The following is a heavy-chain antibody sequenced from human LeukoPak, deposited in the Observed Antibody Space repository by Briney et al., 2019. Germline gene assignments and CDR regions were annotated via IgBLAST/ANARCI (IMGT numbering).Heavy chain of an antibody. V-gene: IGHV3-21*01. D-gene: IGHD6-13*01. CDR1: GSTFSSYS. CDR3: ARDGSSWSDLFDP. CDR2: ISSSSSYI. Sequence: GGSLRLSCAASGSTFSSYSMNWVRQAPGKGLEWVSSISSSSSYIYYADSVKGRFTISRDNAKNSLYLQMNSLRAEDTAVYYCARDGSSWSDLFDPWGQGTLVTVSS. J-gene: IGHJ5*02.